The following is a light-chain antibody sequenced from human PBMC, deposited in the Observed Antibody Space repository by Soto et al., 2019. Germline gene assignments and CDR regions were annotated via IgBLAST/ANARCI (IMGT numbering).Light chain of an antibody. CDR3: QTWDTVVV. Sequence: QLVLTQSTSASASLGASVKLTCTLSSGHSDYGIAWHQQQPDKGPRYLMKFNRDGSHNKGDGIPDRFSGYSSGAERYRIISSLQSDGEADYYCQTWDTVVVFGGGTKLTVL. J-gene: IGLJ2*01. V-gene: IGLV4-69*01. CDR1: SGHSDYG. CDR2: FNRDGSH.